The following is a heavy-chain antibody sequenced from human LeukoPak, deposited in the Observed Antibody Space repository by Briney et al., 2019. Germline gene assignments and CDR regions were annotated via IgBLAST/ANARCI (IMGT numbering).Heavy chain of an antibody. V-gene: IGHV1-24*01. CDR2: FDPEDGET. Sequence: ASVKVSCKASGYTFTSYYMHWVRQAPGKGLEWMGGFDPEDGETIYAQKFQGRVTMTEDTSTDTAYMELSSLRSEDTAVCYCATGRYSSNYYYYGMDVWGQGTTVTVSS. D-gene: IGHD6-13*01. J-gene: IGHJ6*02. CDR3: ATGRYSSNYYYYGMDV. CDR1: GYTFTSYY.